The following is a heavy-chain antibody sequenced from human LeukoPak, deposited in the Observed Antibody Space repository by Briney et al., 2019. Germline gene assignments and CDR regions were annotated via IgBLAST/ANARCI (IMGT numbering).Heavy chain of an antibody. J-gene: IGHJ5*02. Sequence: SVKVSCKASGGTFSSYAISWVRQAPGQGLEWMGGIIPIFGTANYAQKFQGRVTITADESTSTAYMELSSLRSEDTDVYYCARGDYDSSGYSFVSSWGQGTRSPSPQ. CDR1: GGTFSSYA. CDR3: ARGDYDSSGYSFVSS. V-gene: IGHV1-69*01. CDR2: IIPIFGTA. D-gene: IGHD3-22*01.